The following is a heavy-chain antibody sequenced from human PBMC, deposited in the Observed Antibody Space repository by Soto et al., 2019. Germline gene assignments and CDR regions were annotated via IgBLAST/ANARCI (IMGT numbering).Heavy chain of an antibody. V-gene: IGHV4-59*01. Sequence: PSETLSLTCTVSGGSLRNFVWSWIRQPPGKGLEWIRHIYSSGKTDYNPSLETRVTMSIDTSMNQISLKLNSVTAADTAVYFCVRTFPPAPRVVLSHNWFVPWGPGTLVTVSS. CDR1: GGSLRNFV. J-gene: IGHJ5*02. CDR2: IYSSGKT. CDR3: VRTFPPAPRVVLSHNWFVP. D-gene: IGHD2-2*01.